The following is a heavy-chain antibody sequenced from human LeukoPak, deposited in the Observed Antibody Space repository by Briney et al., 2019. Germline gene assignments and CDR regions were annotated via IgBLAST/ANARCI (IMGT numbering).Heavy chain of an antibody. CDR3: AKDLGRITMIVVVISAFDD. V-gene: IGHV3-23*01. Sequence: GGSLRLSCAASGFTFSSYAMSWVRQAPGKGLEWVSAISGSGGSTYYADSVKGRFTISRDNSKNTLYLQMNSLRAEDTAVYYCAKDLGRITMIVVVISAFDDWGQGTLVTVSS. D-gene: IGHD3-22*01. J-gene: IGHJ4*02. CDR1: GFTFSSYA. CDR2: ISGSGGST.